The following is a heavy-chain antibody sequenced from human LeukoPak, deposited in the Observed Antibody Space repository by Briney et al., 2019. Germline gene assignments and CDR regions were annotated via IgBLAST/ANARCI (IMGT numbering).Heavy chain of an antibody. CDR3: ARRTTYGGNWDFDY. V-gene: IGHV4-39*01. CDR1: GASISSSGYF. Sequence: SETLSLTCTVSGASISSSGYFWGWLRQPPGKGLERIASLHYSGGTYYNPSLKSRVTISVDTSKNQFSLKLSSVTAADTAVYYCARRTTYGGNWDFDYWGQGTQVTVSS. CDR2: LHYSGGT. D-gene: IGHD4-23*01. J-gene: IGHJ4*02.